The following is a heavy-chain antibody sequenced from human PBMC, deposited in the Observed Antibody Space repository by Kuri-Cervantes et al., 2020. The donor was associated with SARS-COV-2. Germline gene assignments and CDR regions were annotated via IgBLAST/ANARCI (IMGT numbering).Heavy chain of an antibody. D-gene: IGHD1-1*01. CDR2: VSGGGGYT. Sequence: GGSLRLSCAASGFTFSNYAMTWVRQAPGKGLEWVSTVSGGGGYTYYADSVRGRFTISRDDSKNTLFLQMSSLRIEDTAIYYCALNYYFNYWGQGTLVTVSS. CDR1: GFTFSNYA. J-gene: IGHJ4*02. CDR3: ALNYYFNY. V-gene: IGHV3-23*01.